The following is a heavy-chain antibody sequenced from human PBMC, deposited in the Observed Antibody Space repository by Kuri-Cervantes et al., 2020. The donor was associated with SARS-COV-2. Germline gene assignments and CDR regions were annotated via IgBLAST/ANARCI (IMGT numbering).Heavy chain of an antibody. D-gene: IGHD3-3*01. Sequence: GGSLRLSCAASGFSFTNAWMSWVRQAPGKGLEWVGRIKSKRDDGTTDYAAPVRGRFTISRDDSKNTLYLQLKSLKIEDTAVYYCTTAVFGVAKPADYWGQGTLVTGSS. J-gene: IGHJ4*02. V-gene: IGHV3-15*01. CDR2: IKSKRDDGTT. CDR3: TTAVFGVAKPADY. CDR1: GFSFTNAW.